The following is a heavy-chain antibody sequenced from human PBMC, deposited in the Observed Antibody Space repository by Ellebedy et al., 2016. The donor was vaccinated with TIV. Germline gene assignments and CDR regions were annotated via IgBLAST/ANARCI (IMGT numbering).Heavy chain of an antibody. CDR2: IYYSGST. D-gene: IGHD6-13*01. CDR3: ASSEAGTLVY. CDR1: GGSISGYY. V-gene: IGHV4-59*01. Sequence: SETLSLTXTVSGGSISGYYWSWIRQPPGKGLEWIGYIYYSGSTNYNPSLKSRVTISVDTSKNQFSLKLSSVTAADTAVYYCASSEAGTLVYWGQGTLVTVSS. J-gene: IGHJ4*02.